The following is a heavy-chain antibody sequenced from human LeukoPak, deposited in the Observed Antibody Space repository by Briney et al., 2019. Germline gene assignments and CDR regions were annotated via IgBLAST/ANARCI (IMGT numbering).Heavy chain of an antibody. CDR2: IYTRGST. J-gene: IGHJ4*02. CDR1: GGSISSGSYY. Sequence: SETLSLTCTVSGGSISSGSYYWSWIRQPAGKGLEWIGRIYTRGSTNYNPSLKSRVTISVDTSKNQFSLKLSSVTAADTAVYYCARARWLQPIDYWGQGTLVTVSS. CDR3: ARARWLQPIDY. D-gene: IGHD5-24*01. V-gene: IGHV4-61*02.